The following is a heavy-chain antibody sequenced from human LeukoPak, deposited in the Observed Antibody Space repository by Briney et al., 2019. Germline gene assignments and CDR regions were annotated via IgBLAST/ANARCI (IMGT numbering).Heavy chain of an antibody. CDR3: VGRPYYYYGMDV. V-gene: IGHV3-53*01. CDR1: GFTVNSNS. J-gene: IGHJ6*02. Sequence: GGSLRLSCAASGFTVNSNSMSWVRQATGKGLECVAAIYSGDSTYYPDSVKGGFSISRDNSKNTLYLQMSSLRAEDTAIYYCVGRPYYYYGMDVWGQGTTVTVSS. CDR2: IYSGDST.